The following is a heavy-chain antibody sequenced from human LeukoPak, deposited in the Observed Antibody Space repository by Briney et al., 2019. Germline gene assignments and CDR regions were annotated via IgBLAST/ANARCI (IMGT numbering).Heavy chain of an antibody. Sequence: SETLSLTCTVSGGSLTNYYWSWIRQPPGKELEWIEYIYHTGITNYNPSLKSRVTMSVDSSKNQFSLKMTSVTAADTAVYYCARDLGLGVFDLWGRGTLVTVSS. CDR1: GGSLTNYY. V-gene: IGHV4-4*08. D-gene: IGHD3-10*01. CDR2: IYHTGIT. CDR3: ARDLGLGVFDL. J-gene: IGHJ2*01.